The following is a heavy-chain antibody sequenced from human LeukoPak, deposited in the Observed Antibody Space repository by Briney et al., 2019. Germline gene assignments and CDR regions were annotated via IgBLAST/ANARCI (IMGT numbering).Heavy chain of an antibody. Sequence: ASVKVSCKTSGYTFTDFDINWVRQAPGQGLEWMGRIIPILGIANYAQKFQGRVTITADKSTSTAYMELSSLRSEDTAVYYCARDAAQGDIWGQGTMVTVSS. CDR2: IIPILGIA. D-gene: IGHD6-25*01. CDR3: ARDAAQGDI. J-gene: IGHJ3*02. CDR1: GYTFTDFD. V-gene: IGHV1-69*04.